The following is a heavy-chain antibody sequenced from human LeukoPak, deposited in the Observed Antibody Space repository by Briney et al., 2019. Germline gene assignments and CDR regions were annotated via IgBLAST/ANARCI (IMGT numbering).Heavy chain of an antibody. CDR3: ARDERFCNGDNHYPDLGY. CDR1: GYTFTGYY. J-gene: IGHJ4*02. CDR2: INPNTGDT. Sequence: ASVKVSCKASGYTFTGYYLFWVRQAPGQGLEWMGWINPNTGDTRYGQKFQGRVTPTRDTSIRTTYMELSSLRSDDTAVYYCARDERFCNGDNHYPDLGYWGQGTLVTVSS. V-gene: IGHV1-2*02. D-gene: IGHD2-15*01.